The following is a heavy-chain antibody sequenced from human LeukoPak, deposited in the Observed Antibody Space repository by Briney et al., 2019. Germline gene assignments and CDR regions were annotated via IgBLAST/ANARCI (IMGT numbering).Heavy chain of an antibody. D-gene: IGHD1-26*01. V-gene: IGHV4-39*07. CDR2: IYYSGST. CDR3: ARVRGSYYFYFDY. J-gene: IGHJ4*02. Sequence: SETLSLTCTVSGGSISSSSYYWGWIRQPPGKGLEWIGSIYYSGSTYYNPSLKSRVTISVDTSKNQFSLKLSSVTAADTAVYYCARVRGSYYFYFDYWGQGTLVTVSS. CDR1: GGSISSSSYY.